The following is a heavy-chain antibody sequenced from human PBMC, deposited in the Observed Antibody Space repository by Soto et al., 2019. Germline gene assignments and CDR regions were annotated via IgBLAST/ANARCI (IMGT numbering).Heavy chain of an antibody. CDR1: GGSFSGYY. CDR2: INHSGST. V-gene: IGHV4-34*01. CDR3: ARGYGGNSLPFDY. J-gene: IGHJ4*02. D-gene: IGHD2-21*02. Sequence: QVQLQQWGAGLLKPSETLSLTCAVYGGSFSGYYWSWIRQPPGKGLEWIGEINHSGSTNYNPSLKCRVTISVDTSKNQFSLKLSSVTAADTAVYYCARGYGGNSLPFDYWGQGTLVTVSS.